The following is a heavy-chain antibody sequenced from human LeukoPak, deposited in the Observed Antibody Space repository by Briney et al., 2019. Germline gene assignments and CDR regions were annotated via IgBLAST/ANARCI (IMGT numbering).Heavy chain of an antibody. J-gene: IGHJ2*01. D-gene: IGHD4-17*01. CDR1: GGSISTSY. CDR2: IYYSGST. V-gene: IGHV4-59*01. Sequence: SETLSLTCSVSGGSISTSYWNWIRQPPGKGLEWIGYIYYSGSTNYNPSLKSRVTISVDTSKNQFSLKLSSVTAADTAVYYCARGNYGDYGARYFDLWGRGTLVTVSS. CDR3: ARGNYGDYGARYFDL.